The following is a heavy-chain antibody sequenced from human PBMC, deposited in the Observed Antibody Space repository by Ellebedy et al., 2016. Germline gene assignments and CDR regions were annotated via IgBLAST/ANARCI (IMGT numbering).Heavy chain of an antibody. CDR3: ARRAPSITMIVLKTGGGVAFDI. D-gene: IGHD3-22*01. Sequence: GESLKISXKGSGYSFTSYWIGWVRQMPGKGLEWMGIIYPGDSDTRYSPSFQGQVTISADKSISTAYLQWSSLKASDTAMYYCARRAPSITMIVLKTGGGVAFDIWGQGTMVTVSS. V-gene: IGHV5-51*01. CDR2: IYPGDSDT. CDR1: GYSFTSYW. J-gene: IGHJ3*02.